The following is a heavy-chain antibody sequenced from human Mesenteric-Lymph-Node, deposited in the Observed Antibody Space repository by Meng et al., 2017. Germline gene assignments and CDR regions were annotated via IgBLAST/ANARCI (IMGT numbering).Heavy chain of an antibody. D-gene: IGHD3-22*01. V-gene: IGHV4-4*07. Sequence: SETLSLTCTVSGGSISSYYWSWIRQPAGKGLEWIGRIYTSGSTNYNPSLKSRVTISVDTSKNQFSLKLSSVTAADTAVYYCANTRGYYDSSGYSIMVDAFDIWGQGTMVTVSS. CDR3: ANTRGYYDSSGYSIMVDAFDI. CDR2: IYTSGST. J-gene: IGHJ3*02. CDR1: GGSISSYY.